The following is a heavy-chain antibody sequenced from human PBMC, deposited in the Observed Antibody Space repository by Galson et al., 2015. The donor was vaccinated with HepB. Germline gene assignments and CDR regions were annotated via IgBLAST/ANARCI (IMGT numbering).Heavy chain of an antibody. D-gene: IGHD2-2*01. CDR1: GYSFTSHW. J-gene: IGHJ4*02. CDR3: ARRGRGYCSGTRCSTYYFDY. Sequence: QSGAEVKKPGESLKISCTGSGYSFTSHWIGWVRQMPGKGLEWMGIIYPGDSDTRNSPSFQGQVTISADKSISTAYLQWSSLKASDTAMFYCARRGRGYCSGTRCSTYYFDYWGQGTLVTVSS. V-gene: IGHV5-51*01. CDR2: IYPGDSDT.